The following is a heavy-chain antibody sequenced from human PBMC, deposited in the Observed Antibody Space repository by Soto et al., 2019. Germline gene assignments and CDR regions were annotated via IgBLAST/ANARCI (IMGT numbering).Heavy chain of an antibody. CDR3: ATYEYSGTTIDY. CDR1: GGSFSGYY. Sequence: PSETLSLTCAVYGGSFSGYYWSWIRQPPGKGLEWIGEINHSGGTNYNPSLKSRVTISLDTSKNQFSLKLNSVTAADTAVYYCATYEYSGTTIDYWGQGTLVTVSS. D-gene: IGHD1-26*01. CDR2: INHSGGT. V-gene: IGHV4-34*01. J-gene: IGHJ4*02.